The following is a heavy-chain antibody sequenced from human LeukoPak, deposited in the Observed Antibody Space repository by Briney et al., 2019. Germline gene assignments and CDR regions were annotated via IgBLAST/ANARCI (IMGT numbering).Heavy chain of an antibody. J-gene: IGHJ6*03. CDR3: ATGVVVVPAATDMDV. V-gene: IGHV1-69*13. Sequence: ASVKVSCKASGGTFSSYAISWVRQAPGQGLEWMGGIIPIFSTANYAQKFQGRVTITADESTSPAYMELSSLRSEDTAVYYCATGVVVVPAATDMDVWGKGTTVTVSS. CDR2: IIPIFSTA. CDR1: GGTFSSYA. D-gene: IGHD2-2*01.